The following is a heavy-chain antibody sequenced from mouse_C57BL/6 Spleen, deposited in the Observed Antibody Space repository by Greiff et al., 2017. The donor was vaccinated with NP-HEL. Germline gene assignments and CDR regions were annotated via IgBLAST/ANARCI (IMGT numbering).Heavy chain of an antibody. Sequence: EVKLVESGGDLVKPGGSLKLSCAASGFTFSSYGMSWVRQTPDKRLEWVATISSGGSYTYYPDSVKGRFTISRDNAKNTLYLQMSSLKSEDTAMYYCASEAYYSNLYYAMDYWGQGTSVTVSS. CDR2: ISSGGSYT. CDR1: GFTFSSYG. CDR3: ASEAYYSNLYYAMDY. J-gene: IGHJ4*01. D-gene: IGHD2-5*01. V-gene: IGHV5-6*01.